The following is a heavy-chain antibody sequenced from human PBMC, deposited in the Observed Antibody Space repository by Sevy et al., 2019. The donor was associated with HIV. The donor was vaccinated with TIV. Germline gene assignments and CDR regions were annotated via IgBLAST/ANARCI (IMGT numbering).Heavy chain of an antibody. CDR3: ARGADYFDSSVANFEY. CDR1: GFSFSNYG. D-gene: IGHD3-22*01. V-gene: IGHV3-33*01. J-gene: IGHJ4*02. Sequence: GGSLRLSCAASGFSFSNYGMHWVRQAPGKGLEWVALIWYDGSSKYYADSVKGRLTISRDNSKNTLSLQMNSLRAEDTAVYYCARGADYFDSSVANFEYWGQGTLVTVSS. CDR2: IWYDGSSK.